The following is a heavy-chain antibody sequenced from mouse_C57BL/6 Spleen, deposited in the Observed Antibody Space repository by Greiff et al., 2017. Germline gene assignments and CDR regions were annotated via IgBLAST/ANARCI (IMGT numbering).Heavy chain of an antibody. J-gene: IGHJ2*01. D-gene: IGHD4-1*02. CDR2: IRNKANNHAT. CDR1: GFTFSDAW. CDR3: TQQLGRRGYFDY. Sequence: EVKLVESGGGLVQPGGSMKLSCAASGFTFSDAWMDWVRQSPEKGLEWVAEIRNKANNHATYYAESVKGRFTISRDDSKSSVSLQMNSLRAEDTGIYYCTQQLGRRGYFDYWGQGTTLTVSS. V-gene: IGHV6-6*01.